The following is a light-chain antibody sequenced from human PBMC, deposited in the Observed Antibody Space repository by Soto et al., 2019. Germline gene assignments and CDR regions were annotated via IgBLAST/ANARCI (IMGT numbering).Light chain of an antibody. Sequence: QSVRGQPGSVCGSPGQLITISCTGTSGFVGSFSLVSWYQQHPGKAPKVMISEGHRRPSGVPGRFSGSTSVNSASLTISGLQADEEADHYCCLYIGANTYVFGTGTKVTVL. CDR2: EGH. V-gene: IGLV2-23*01. CDR1: SGFVGSFSL. J-gene: IGLJ1*01. CDR3: CLYIGANTYV.